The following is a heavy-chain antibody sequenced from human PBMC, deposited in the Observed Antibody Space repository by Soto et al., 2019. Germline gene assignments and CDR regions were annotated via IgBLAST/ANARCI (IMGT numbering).Heavy chain of an antibody. CDR2: IYYSGST. V-gene: IGHV4-30-4*01. D-gene: IGHD4-17*01. Sequence: TLSLTCTVSGGSISSGDYYWSWIRQPPGKGLEWIGYIYYSGSTYYNPSLKSRVTISVDTSKNQFSLKLSSVTAADTAVYYCARVGGTVTTLDYWGQGTLVTVSS. CDR1: GGSISSGDYY. CDR3: ARVGGTVTTLDY. J-gene: IGHJ4*02.